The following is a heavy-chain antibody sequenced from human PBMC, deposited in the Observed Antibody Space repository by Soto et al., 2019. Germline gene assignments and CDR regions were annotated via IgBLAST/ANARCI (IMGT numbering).Heavy chain of an antibody. D-gene: IGHD5-18*01. Sequence: TSETLSLTCAVSGGSISSSNWWSWVRQPPGKGLEWIGEIYHSGSTYYNPSLKSRVTISVDTSKNQFSLKLSSVTATDTAVYYCACIFSGGYGYGFYYYGMDVWGQGTTVTVSS. J-gene: IGHJ6*02. V-gene: IGHV4-4*02. CDR1: GGSISSSNW. CDR2: IYHSGST. CDR3: ACIFSGGYGYGFYYYGMDV.